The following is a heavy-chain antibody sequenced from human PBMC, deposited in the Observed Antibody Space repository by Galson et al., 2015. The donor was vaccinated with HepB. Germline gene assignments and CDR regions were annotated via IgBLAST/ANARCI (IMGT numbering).Heavy chain of an antibody. CDR3: AKSSSGPFDY. V-gene: IGHV3-30*18. CDR1: GFTFNSPG. J-gene: IGHJ4*02. Sequence: PLGHSCAASGFTFNSPGMHWVRQAPGGGLEAGPGISYDGSNKYYADSVKGRFTISRDNSKNTLYLQMNSLRAEDTAVYYCAKSSSGPFDYWGQGTLVTVSS. D-gene: IGHD3-22*01. CDR2: ISYDGSNK.